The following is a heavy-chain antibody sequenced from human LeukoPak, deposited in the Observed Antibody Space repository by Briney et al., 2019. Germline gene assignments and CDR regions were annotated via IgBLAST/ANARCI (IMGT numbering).Heavy chain of an antibody. D-gene: IGHD1-1*01. CDR3: ARDLFYQAGNASPRLLYYYYYMDV. CDR2: IYTSGST. V-gene: IGHV4-4*07. CDR1: GGSISSYY. Sequence: SETLSLTCTVSGGSISSYYWSWIRQPAGKGLEWIGRIYTSGSTNYNPSLKSRVTMSVDTSKNQFSLKLSSVTAADTAVYYCARDLFYQAGNASPRLLYYYYYMDVWGKGTTVTISS. J-gene: IGHJ6*03.